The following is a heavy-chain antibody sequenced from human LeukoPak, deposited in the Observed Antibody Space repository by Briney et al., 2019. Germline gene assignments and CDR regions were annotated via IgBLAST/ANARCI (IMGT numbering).Heavy chain of an antibody. J-gene: IGHJ4*02. CDR3: AKAITYYYGSGSYADY. CDR2: ISWNSGSI. V-gene: IGHV3-9*01. CDR1: GFTFDDYA. Sequence: SLKISCASSGFTFDDYAMHWVRQAPGKGLEWVSGISWNSGSIGYADSVKGRYTISRDNAKNSLYLQMNSLRAEDTALYYCAKAITYYYGSGSYADYWGQGTLVTVSS. D-gene: IGHD3-10*01.